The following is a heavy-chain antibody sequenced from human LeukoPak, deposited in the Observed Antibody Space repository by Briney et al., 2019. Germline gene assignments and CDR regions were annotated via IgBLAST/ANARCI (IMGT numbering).Heavy chain of an antibody. D-gene: IGHD5-12*01. Sequence: PGGSLRLSCAASGFTFSSYTMHWVRQAPGKGLEWVALISYDGSNKYYVDSVKGRFTIFRDNSKNTLYLQMNSLRVEDTAVYYCARSRGVSGYDFAYWGQGTLVTVSS. CDR3: ARSRGVSGYDFAY. CDR2: ISYDGSNK. CDR1: GFTFSSYT. V-gene: IGHV3-30-3*01. J-gene: IGHJ4*02.